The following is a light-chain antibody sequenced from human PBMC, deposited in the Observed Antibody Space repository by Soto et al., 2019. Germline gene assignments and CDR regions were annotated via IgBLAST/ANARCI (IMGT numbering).Light chain of an antibody. Sequence: QSALTQPASVSGSPGQSITISCTGTNSDVGSFNLVSWYQHHPGKAPELILYEVSQRPSGVSSCFSGSKSGNTASLTISGLQAEDEADYYCSSYAGNSPLWVFGGGTKLTVL. CDR2: EVS. V-gene: IGLV2-23*02. J-gene: IGLJ3*02. CDR1: NSDVGSFNL. CDR3: SSYAGNSPLWV.